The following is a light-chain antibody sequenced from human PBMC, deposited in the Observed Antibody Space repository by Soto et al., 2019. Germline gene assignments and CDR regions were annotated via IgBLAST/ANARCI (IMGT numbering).Light chain of an antibody. J-gene: IGKJ4*01. CDR2: DAS. Sequence: EIVLTQSPATLSVSPGERGTLSCRASQSVKGNLAWYQQKPGQAPRLLIYDASTRATGVPARFSGSGSGTEFTLTISSLQAEDFAIYYCQQYYIWLTFGGGTKVEIK. V-gene: IGKV3-15*01. CDR1: QSVKGN. CDR3: QQYYIWLT.